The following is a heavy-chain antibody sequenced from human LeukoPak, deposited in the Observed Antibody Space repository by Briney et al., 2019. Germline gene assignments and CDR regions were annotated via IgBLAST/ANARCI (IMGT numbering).Heavy chain of an antibody. V-gene: IGHV3-23*01. J-gene: IGHJ4*02. D-gene: IGHD3-9*01. CDR3: ARAVGSFDWLPLFDY. Sequence: GGSLRLSCAASGFTFSSYGMSWVRQAPGKGLEWVSAISGSGGSTYYADSVKGQFTISRDNSKNTLYLQMNSLRAEDTAVYYCARAVGSFDWLPLFDYWGQGTLVTVSS. CDR1: GFTFSSYG. CDR2: ISGSGGST.